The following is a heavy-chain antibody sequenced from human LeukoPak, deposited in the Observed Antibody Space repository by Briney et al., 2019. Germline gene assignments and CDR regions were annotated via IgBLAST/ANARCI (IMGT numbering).Heavy chain of an antibody. CDR1: GYTFTSYG. D-gene: IGHD6-13*01. J-gene: IGHJ4*02. CDR3: ARDKYTSSSAPYHFDY. V-gene: IGHV1-18*01. Sequence: ASVKVSCKASGYTFTSYGISWVRQAPGQGLEWMGWISAYNGNTNYAQKLQGRVTMTTDTSTSTAYMELRSLRSDDTAVYYCARDKYTSSSAPYHFDYWDQGTLVTVSS. CDR2: ISAYNGNT.